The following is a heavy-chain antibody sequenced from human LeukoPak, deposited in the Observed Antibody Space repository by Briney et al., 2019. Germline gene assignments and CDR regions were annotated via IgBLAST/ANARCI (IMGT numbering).Heavy chain of an antibody. J-gene: IGHJ5*02. CDR2: ISWDGGST. CDR3: AKRHYDSGSPTFDP. Sequence: GGSLRLSCAASGFTFDDYAMHWVRQAPGKGLEWVSLISWDGGSTYYADSVKGRFTISRDNSKNTLYLQMNSLRAEDTAVYYCAKRHYDSGSPTFDPWGQGTLVTVSS. V-gene: IGHV3-43D*03. CDR1: GFTFDDYA. D-gene: IGHD3-10*01.